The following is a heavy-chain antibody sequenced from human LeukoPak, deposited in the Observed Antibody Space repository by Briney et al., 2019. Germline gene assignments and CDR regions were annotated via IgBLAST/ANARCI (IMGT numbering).Heavy chain of an antibody. CDR3: ARDSPPPLYSSSWHVVENWFDP. D-gene: IGHD6-13*01. CDR2: IKQDGSEK. V-gene: IGHV3-7*01. Sequence: GGSLRLSCAASGFTFSSYWMSWVRQAPGKGLEWVANIKQDGSEKYYVDSVKGRFTISRDNAKNSLYLQMNSLRAEDTAVYYCARDSPPPLYSSSWHVVENWFDPWGQGTLVTVSS. J-gene: IGHJ5*02. CDR1: GFTFSSYW.